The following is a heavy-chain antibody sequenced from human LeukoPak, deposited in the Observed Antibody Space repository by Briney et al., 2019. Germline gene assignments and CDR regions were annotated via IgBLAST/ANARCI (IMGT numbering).Heavy chain of an antibody. V-gene: IGHV3-66*02. CDR2: IYSGGST. CDR3: ARDSSGYYYPNYFDY. CDR1: GFTVSSNY. Sequence: GGSLRLSCAASGFTVSSNYMSWVRQAPGKGLEWVSVIYSGGSTYYADSVKGRFTISRDNSKNTLYLQINSLRAEDTAVYYCARDSSGYYYPNYFDYWGQGTLVTVSS. D-gene: IGHD3-22*01. J-gene: IGHJ4*02.